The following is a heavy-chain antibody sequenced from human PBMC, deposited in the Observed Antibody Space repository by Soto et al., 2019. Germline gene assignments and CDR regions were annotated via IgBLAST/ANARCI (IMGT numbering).Heavy chain of an antibody. Sequence: ASVKVSCKASGYTFTSYAMHWVRQAPGQRLEWMGWINAGNGNTKYSQKFQGRVTITRDTSASTAYMELSSLRSEDTAVYYCARDLYGSGSYSGPFDYWGQGTLVTVSS. J-gene: IGHJ4*02. CDR2: INAGNGNT. CDR1: GYTFTSYA. D-gene: IGHD3-10*01. CDR3: ARDLYGSGSYSGPFDY. V-gene: IGHV1-3*01.